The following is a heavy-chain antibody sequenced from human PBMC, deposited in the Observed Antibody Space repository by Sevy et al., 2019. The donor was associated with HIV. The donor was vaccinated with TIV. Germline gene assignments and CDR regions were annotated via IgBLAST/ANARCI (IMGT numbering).Heavy chain of an antibody. CDR2: ISSSSSTI. J-gene: IGHJ6*02. CDR3: ASSAHSSSLCMDV. Sequence: GGSLRLSCAASGFTFSSYSMNWVRQAPGKGLEWVSYISSSSSTIYYADSVKGRFTISRDNAKNSLYLQMNSLRAEDTAVYYCASSAHSSSLCMDVWGQGTTVTVSS. D-gene: IGHD6-13*01. V-gene: IGHV3-48*01. CDR1: GFTFSSYS.